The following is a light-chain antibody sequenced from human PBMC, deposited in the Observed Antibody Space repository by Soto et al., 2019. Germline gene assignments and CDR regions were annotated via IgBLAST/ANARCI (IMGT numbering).Light chain of an antibody. J-gene: IGKJ4*01. CDR2: HTS. CDR3: QRYDNWPLT. Sequence: EIVMTQSPAALSVTPGDSATLSCRASQRISDNVAWYQQRPGLAPRLLIYHTSTRATGVPARFSGSGSGTEFSLTISSLQSDDSAVYYCQRYDNWPLTFGRGTKVEIK. CDR1: QRISDN. V-gene: IGKV3-15*01.